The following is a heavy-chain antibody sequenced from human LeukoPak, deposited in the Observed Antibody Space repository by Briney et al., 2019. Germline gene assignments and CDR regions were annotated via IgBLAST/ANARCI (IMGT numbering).Heavy chain of an antibody. J-gene: IGHJ5*02. Sequence: GGSLRLSCAASEFTFSSYSMNWVRQAPGKGLEWVSYITNSGNSKSYADSVKGRFTISRDNTKNSLYLQMNGLRAEDTAVYFCASGNYGGTGAWGQGTLVTVSS. CDR1: EFTFSSYS. CDR2: ITNSGNSK. V-gene: IGHV3-48*01. CDR3: ASGNYGGTGA. D-gene: IGHD4-23*01.